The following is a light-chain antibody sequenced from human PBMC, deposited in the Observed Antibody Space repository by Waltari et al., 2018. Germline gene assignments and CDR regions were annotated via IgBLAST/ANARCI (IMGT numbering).Light chain of an antibody. J-gene: IGKJ2*01. CDR1: QTIDVY. V-gene: IGKV1-39*01. CDR2: AAS. Sequence: DIQMTQSPSSLSASVGDTVTISCRASQTIDVYLNWYPQQPGKAPNLLIYAASTFLIGVPSRFSGFGSETEFTLTITGLQPEDFATYYCQQSLDSPYTFGQGTRLEI. CDR3: QQSLDSPYT.